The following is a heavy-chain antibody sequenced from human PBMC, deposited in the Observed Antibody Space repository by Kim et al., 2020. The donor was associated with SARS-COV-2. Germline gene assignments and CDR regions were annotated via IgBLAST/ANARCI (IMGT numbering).Heavy chain of an antibody. CDR2: ISSNGGST. CDR1: GFTFSSYA. CDR3: VMSVGWGDSSGYYQDY. V-gene: IGHV3-64D*09. Sequence: GGSLRLSCSASGFTFSSYAMHWVRQAPGKGLEYVSAISSNGGSTYYADSVKGRFTISRDNSKNTLYLQMSSLRAEDTAVYYCVMSVGWGDSSGYYQDYWGQGTLVTVSS. D-gene: IGHD3-22*01. J-gene: IGHJ4*02.